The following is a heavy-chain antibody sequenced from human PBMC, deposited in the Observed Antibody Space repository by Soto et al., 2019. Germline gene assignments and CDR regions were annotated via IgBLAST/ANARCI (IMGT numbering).Heavy chain of an antibody. V-gene: IGHV4-59*01. D-gene: IGHD6-19*01. Sequence: SQTLSLTCTASGGCISSYYWSWIRQPPGKGLKWIGYIYYRGSTNYNPSIKSRVTISVDTSKTQFSLKLSSVTAADTAVYYCAISIAVAGTLPIDYWGQGTLVTVSS. J-gene: IGHJ4*02. CDR3: AISIAVAGTLPIDY. CDR2: IYYRGST. CDR1: GGCISSYY.